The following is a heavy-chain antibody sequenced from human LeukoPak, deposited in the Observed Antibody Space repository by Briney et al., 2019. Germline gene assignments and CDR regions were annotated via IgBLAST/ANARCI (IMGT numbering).Heavy chain of an antibody. CDR1: GFTFSNYW. CDR3: VAVVTRLDY. J-gene: IGHJ4*02. Sequence: PGGSLRLSCVASGFTFSNYWMSWVRQAPGKGLEWVANVKQDGSEKYYVDSVKGRFTISRDNAKNSLYLQMNSLRAEDTAVYYCVAVVTRLDYWGQGTLVTVSS. V-gene: IGHV3-7*01. D-gene: IGHD2-15*01. CDR2: VKQDGSEK.